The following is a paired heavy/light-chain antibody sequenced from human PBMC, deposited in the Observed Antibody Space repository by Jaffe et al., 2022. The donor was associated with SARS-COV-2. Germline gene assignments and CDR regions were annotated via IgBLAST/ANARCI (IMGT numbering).Heavy chain of an antibody. CDR3: AHTIYASGSLYYFDS. Sequence: QITLKESGPTLVKPTQTLTLTCTFSGFSLSTSGVGVGWIRQPPGEALEWLAHIYWDDDKRYSPSLKSRLTITKDTSKNQVVLTMTNVDPEDTATYYCAHTIYASGSLYYFDSWGQGILVTVSS. J-gene: IGHJ4*02. CDR2: IYWDDDK. V-gene: IGHV2-5*02. CDR1: GFSLSTSGVG. D-gene: IGHD3-10*01.
Light chain of an antibody. Sequence: QSALTQPASVSGSPGQSITISCTGTNSDVGRYKYVSWYQQYPGKAPKLLIYDVTNRPSGVSNRFSGSKSGNTASLTISGLQAEDEADYYCSSYASNTALVFGGGTKLTVL. CDR3: SSYASNTALV. CDR2: DVT. J-gene: IGLJ2*01. V-gene: IGLV2-14*03. CDR1: NSDVGRYKY.